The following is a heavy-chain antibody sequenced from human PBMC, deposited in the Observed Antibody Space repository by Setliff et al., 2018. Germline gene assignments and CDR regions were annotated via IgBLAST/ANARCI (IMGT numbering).Heavy chain of an antibody. V-gene: IGHV1-18*01. CDR1: GFVFITYA. Sequence: ASVKVSCKTSGFVFITYAITWVRQAPGQGLEWMGWISGYNGYTVYAQKLQGRVTLTTDTSTGTAYMEVRSLRSDDTAQYYCVRDRAAIVVGPPTAAFDIWGQGTMVTVSS. CDR2: ISGYNGYT. CDR3: VRDRAAIVVGPPTAAFDI. D-gene: IGHD2-2*01. J-gene: IGHJ3*02.